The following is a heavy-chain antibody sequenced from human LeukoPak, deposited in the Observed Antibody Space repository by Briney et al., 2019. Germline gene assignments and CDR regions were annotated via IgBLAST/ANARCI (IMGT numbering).Heavy chain of an antibody. D-gene: IGHD3-22*01. J-gene: IGHJ3*02. CDR1: GYTFTNYV. CDR2: ISAYDGNS. CDR3: ARESFHDNNGDYSGDGAFDI. Sequence: GASVKVSCNASGYTFTNYVVNWVRQAPGQGLEWMGWISAYDGNSNYAETLRGRVTMTTDTSTSTAYMELGSLRSDDTAVYYCARESFHDNNGDYSGDGAFDIWGQGTMVTVSS. V-gene: IGHV1-18*01.